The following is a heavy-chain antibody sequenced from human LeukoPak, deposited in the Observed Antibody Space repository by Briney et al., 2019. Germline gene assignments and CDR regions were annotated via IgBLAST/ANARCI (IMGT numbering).Heavy chain of an antibody. J-gene: IGHJ5*02. V-gene: IGHV1-2*02. D-gene: IGHD5-12*01. CDR3: ARAGLVATTTLNWFDP. Sequence: GASVKVSCKASGYTFTGYYTHWVRQAPGQGLEWMGWINPNSGGTNYAQKFQGRVTMTRDTSISTAYMELSRLRSDDTAVYYCARAGLVATTTLNWFDPWGQGTLVTVSS. CDR1: GYTFTGYY. CDR2: INPNSGGT.